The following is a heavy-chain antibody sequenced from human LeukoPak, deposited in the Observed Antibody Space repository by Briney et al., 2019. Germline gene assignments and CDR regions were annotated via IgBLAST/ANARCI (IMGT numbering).Heavy chain of an antibody. CDR3: ARDYLHAFDI. V-gene: IGHV1-2*02. Sequence: ASVKVSCKASGYTFTAYYIHWVRQAPGQGLEWMGWINPKSGGIEYAQKFRGRVTMTRDTSITTVYMELSSLRSDDTAVFYCARDYLHAFDIWGQGTMVTVSS. CDR1: GYTFTAYY. J-gene: IGHJ3*02. CDR2: INPKSGGI.